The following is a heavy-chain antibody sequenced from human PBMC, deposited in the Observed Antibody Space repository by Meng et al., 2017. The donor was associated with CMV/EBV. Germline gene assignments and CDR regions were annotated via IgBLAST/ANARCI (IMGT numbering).Heavy chain of an antibody. J-gene: IGHJ6*02. D-gene: IGHD1-14*01. CDR2: IFYDGNNQ. V-gene: IGHV3-30-3*01. CDR3: ARSGITRVYTRPEPSPGMDV. Sequence: GESLKISCAASGFTFNNYVLHWVRQAPGKGLEWVAVIFYDGNNQYYADSVKGRFTISKDNSKNTMYLQMNSLRAEDTAVYYCARSGITRVYTRPEPSPGMDVWGQGTTVTVSS. CDR1: GFTFNNYV.